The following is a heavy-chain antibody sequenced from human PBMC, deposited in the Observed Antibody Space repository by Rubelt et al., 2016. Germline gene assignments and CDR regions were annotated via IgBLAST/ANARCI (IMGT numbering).Heavy chain of an antibody. CDR1: GFSLSGSA. J-gene: IGHJ6*02. CDR2: IRDRPNNYAT. D-gene: IGHD3-10*01. CDR3: TRAGRGLDV. V-gene: IGHV3-73*01. Sequence: GGGLVQPGGSLKLSCAASGFSLSGSAMHWVRQASGKGLEWVGHIRDRPNNYATLYAASVKGRFIISRDDSENTAYLQMNSLRTEETAIYYCTRAGRGLDVWGQGTTVTVFS.